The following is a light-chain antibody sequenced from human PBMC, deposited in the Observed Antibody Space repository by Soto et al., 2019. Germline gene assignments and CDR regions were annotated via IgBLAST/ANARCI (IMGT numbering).Light chain of an antibody. J-gene: IGKJ2*01. CDR2: AAS. V-gene: IGKV1-39*01. Sequence: DMQMTQSPSSLSASVGDRVTISCRASQNINNYVNWYQQKPAKAPKLLIHAASSLQSGVPSRFSGSGSGTDFTLTISSLQPEDFATYYYQQSYSTLPYVFGQGTKLEIK. CDR1: QNINNY. CDR3: QQSYSTLPYV.